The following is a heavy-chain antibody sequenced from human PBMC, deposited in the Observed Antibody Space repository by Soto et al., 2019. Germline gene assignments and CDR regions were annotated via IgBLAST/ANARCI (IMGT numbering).Heavy chain of an antibody. CDR2: ISSSSSYI. CDR3: ARDPTSYYDRSGYLVPAPAFDY. CDR1: GFTFSIYN. J-gene: IGHJ4*02. Sequence: EVQVVESGGGLVKPGGSLRLSCAASGFTFSIYNMNWVRQAPGKGLEWVSSISSSSSYIYYADSVKGRFTISRDNAKNSLYLQMNSLTAEDTAVYYCARDPTSYYDRSGYLVPAPAFDYWGQGTLVTVSS. V-gene: IGHV3-21*01. D-gene: IGHD3-22*01.